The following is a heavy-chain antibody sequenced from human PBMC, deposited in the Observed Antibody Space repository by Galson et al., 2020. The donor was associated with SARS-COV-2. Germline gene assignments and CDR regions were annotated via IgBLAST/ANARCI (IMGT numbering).Heavy chain of an antibody. CDR2: INHSGST. V-gene: IGHV4-34*01. J-gene: IGHJ6*04. CDR3: ARGRVGYGSGIGAYYYYGMDV. Sequence: SETLSLTCAVYGGSFSGYYWSWIRQPPGKGLEWIGEINHSGSTNYNPSLKSRVTISVDTSKNQFSLKLSSVTAADTAVYYCARGRVGYGSGIGAYYYYGMDVWGKGTTVTVSS. CDR1: GGSFSGYY. D-gene: IGHD3-10*01.